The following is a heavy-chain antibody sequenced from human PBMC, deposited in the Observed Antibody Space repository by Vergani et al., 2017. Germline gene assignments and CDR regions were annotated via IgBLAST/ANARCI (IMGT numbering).Heavy chain of an antibody. CDR1: GFTFSSYA. V-gene: IGHV3-23*04. Sequence: EVQLVESGGGLVQPGGSLTLSCGASGFTFSSYAMTWVRLAPGKGLQWVSAISGSGGNTFYTDSVKGRFTISRDNSKDTLYLQMNSLRAEDTAVYYCARGTGGSSWYLGWYDYWGQGTLVTVSS. D-gene: IGHD6-13*01. J-gene: IGHJ4*02. CDR2: ISGSGGNT. CDR3: ARGTGGSSWYLGWYDY.